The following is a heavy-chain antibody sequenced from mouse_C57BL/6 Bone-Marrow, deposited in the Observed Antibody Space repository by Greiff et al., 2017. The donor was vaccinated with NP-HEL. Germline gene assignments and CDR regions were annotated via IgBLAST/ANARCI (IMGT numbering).Heavy chain of an antibody. Sequence: EVQLVEPGAELVRPGASVKLSCTASGFNIKDDYMHWVKQRPEQGLEWIGWIDPENGDTEYASKFQGKATITADTSSNTAYLQLSSLTSEDTAVYYCTRGSSSAWFAYWGQGTLVTVSA. D-gene: IGHD1-1*01. V-gene: IGHV14-4*01. J-gene: IGHJ3*01. CDR3: TRGSSSAWFAY. CDR1: GFNIKDDY. CDR2: IDPENGDT.